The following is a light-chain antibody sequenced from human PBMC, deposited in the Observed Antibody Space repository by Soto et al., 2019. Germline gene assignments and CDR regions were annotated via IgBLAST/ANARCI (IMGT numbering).Light chain of an antibody. CDR1: QSVNNNY. V-gene: IGKV3-20*01. CDR3: QQYGSSPQT. CDR2: GAS. Sequence: EIVLTQSPGTLSLSPGERATLSCRASQSVNNNYLGWYQQKPGQAPRLLIYGASSRATGIPDRFSGSGSGTDFTLTISRLEPEDFAVYYCQQYGSSPQTFGQGTKVEIK. J-gene: IGKJ1*01.